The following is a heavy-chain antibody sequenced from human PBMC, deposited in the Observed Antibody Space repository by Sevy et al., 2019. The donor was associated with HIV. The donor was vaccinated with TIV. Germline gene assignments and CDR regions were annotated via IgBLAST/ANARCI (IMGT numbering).Heavy chain of an antibody. V-gene: IGHV3-11*06. J-gene: IGHJ4*02. CDR1: GFTFSDYY. D-gene: IGHD3-3*01. CDR2: ISSSSSYT. Sequence: GGSLRLSCAASGFTFSDYYMSWIRQAPGKGLEWVSYISSSSSYTNYANSVKGRFTISRDNAKNSLYLQMNSLRAEDTAVYYCARAYDYDFWSGYPNFDYWGQGTLVTVSS. CDR3: ARAYDYDFWSGYPNFDY.